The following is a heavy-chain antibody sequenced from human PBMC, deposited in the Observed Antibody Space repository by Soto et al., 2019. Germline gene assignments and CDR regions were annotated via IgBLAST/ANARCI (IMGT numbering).Heavy chain of an antibody. Sequence: QVQLQESGPGLVRASETLSLTCTVSSGSISTYYWSWIRQPAGKGLEWIGRIYTSGSTLYNPSLKSRVTMSVDTSKNQFSLKLTSVTAADTAVYYCAGGAAADYFDYWGQGTLVTVSS. V-gene: IGHV4-4*07. CDR2: IYTSGST. D-gene: IGHD6-13*01. J-gene: IGHJ4*02. CDR1: SGSISTYY. CDR3: AGGAAADYFDY.